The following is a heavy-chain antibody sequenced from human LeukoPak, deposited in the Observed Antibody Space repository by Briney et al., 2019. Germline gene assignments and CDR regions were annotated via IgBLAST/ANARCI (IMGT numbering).Heavy chain of an antibody. CDR2: IYPGDSDT. J-gene: IGHJ4*02. Sequence: GESLKISCKGSGYSFPSYWIGWVRQMPGKGLEWMGIIYPGDSDTRYSPSFQGQVTISADKSISTAYLQWSSLKASDTAMYYCASAGIAVAGTFNFDYWGQGTLVTVSS. CDR3: ASAGIAVAGTFNFDY. V-gene: IGHV5-51*01. CDR1: GYSFPSYW. D-gene: IGHD6-19*01.